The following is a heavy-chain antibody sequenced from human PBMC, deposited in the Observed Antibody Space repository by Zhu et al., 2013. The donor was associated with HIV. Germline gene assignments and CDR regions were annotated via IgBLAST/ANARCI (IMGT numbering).Heavy chain of an antibody. D-gene: IGHD3-22*01. V-gene: IGHV1-2*02. CDR1: GYTFTGYY. CDR2: INPNSGGT. CDR3: ARTRYYDSSGYDFDY. Sequence: QVQLVQSGAEVKKPGASVKVSCKASGYTFTGYYMHWVRQAPGQGLEWMGWINPNSGGTNYAQKFQGRVTMTRDTSISTAYMELSRLRSDDTAVYYCARTRYYDSSGYDFDYVGPGNPGHPVSS. J-gene: IGHJ4*02.